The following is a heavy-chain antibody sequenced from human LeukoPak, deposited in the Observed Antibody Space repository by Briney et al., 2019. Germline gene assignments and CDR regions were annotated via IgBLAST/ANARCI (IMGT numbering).Heavy chain of an antibody. CDR1: GSTVSNDY. V-gene: IGHV3-66*02. D-gene: IGHD3-10*01. J-gene: IGHJ5*02. CDR2: IYGDGTT. CDR3: ARDRAGAQSWVALDP. Sequence: QSGGPLRLSCAASGSTVSNDYMAWVRQAPGRGLEWVSLIYGDGTTFYTDSVKGRFTISRDNFKNTLYLQMSSLRPEDTALYYCARDRAGAQSWVALDPWGQGTLVTVSS.